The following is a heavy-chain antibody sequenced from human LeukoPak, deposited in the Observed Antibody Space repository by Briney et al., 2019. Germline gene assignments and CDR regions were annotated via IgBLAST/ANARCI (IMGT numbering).Heavy chain of an antibody. V-gene: IGHV7-4-1*02. CDR3: ARDVLRFLEWLPRYYYYGMDV. CDR1: GYTFTSYA. J-gene: IGHJ6*02. D-gene: IGHD3-3*01. CDR2: INTNTANP. Sequence: ASVKVSCKASGYTFTSYAMNWVRQAPGQGLEWMGWINTNTANPTYAQGFTGRFVFSLDTSVSTAYLQISSLKAEDTAVYYCARDVLRFLEWLPRYYYYGMDVWGQGTTVTVSS.